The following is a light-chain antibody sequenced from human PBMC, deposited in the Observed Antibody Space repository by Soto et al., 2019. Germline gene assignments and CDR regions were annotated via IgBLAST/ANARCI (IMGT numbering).Light chain of an antibody. CDR2: EVS. J-gene: IGLJ2*01. V-gene: IGLV2-8*01. CDR3: WADAGSNNFV. Sequence: QSALTQPPSASGSPGQSVTISCTGTSSDVGGYDYVSWYQQHPGKAPKLMIYEVSKRPSGVPDRFSASKSGNTASLTGSGLQDEDEADYYGWADAGSNNFVFGGGTKLTVL. CDR1: SSDVGGYDY.